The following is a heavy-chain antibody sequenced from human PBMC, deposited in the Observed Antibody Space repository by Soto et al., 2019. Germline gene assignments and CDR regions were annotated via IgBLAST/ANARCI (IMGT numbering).Heavy chain of an antibody. CDR1: GGSISSSNYY. Sequence: SETLSLTCTVSGGSISSSNYYWGWIRHPPGKGLEWIGSIYYSGSTYYNPSLKSRVTISVDTSKNQFSLKLSSVTAADTAVYYCARHSASSWSYYYYMDVWGKGTTVTVSS. V-gene: IGHV4-39*01. D-gene: IGHD3-3*01. CDR2: IYYSGST. CDR3: ARHSASSWSYYYYMDV. J-gene: IGHJ6*03.